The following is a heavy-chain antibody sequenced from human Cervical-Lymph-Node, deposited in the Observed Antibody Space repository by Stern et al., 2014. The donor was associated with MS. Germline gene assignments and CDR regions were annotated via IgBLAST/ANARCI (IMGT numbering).Heavy chain of an antibody. Sequence: QLVQSGAEVKKPGASVKVSCKTSGYTFTSNDLNWIRQATGQGLEWMGWMNPNTGKTGYAQKFQGRITMTRDTSTSNAPMELSGLRSEDKAVSYCDRLPASFFRFPPDYLDYWGQGTLVTVSS. J-gene: IGHJ4*02. CDR1: GYTFTSND. V-gene: IGHV1-8*01. CDR3: DRLPASFFRFPPDYLDY. D-gene: IGHD3-3*01. CDR2: MNPNTGKT.